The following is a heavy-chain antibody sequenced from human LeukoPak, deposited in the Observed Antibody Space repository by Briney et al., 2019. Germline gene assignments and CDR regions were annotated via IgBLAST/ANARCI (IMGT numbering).Heavy chain of an antibody. CDR1: GFTFSSYA. J-gene: IGHJ4*02. D-gene: IGHD6-6*01. CDR2: ISSNGGST. Sequence: GGSLRLSCAASGFTFSSYAMHWVRQAPGKGLEYVSAISSNGGSTYYANSVKGRFTISRDNSKNTLFLRMGSLGAEDMAVYYCARGGSIAARPIDYWGQGTLVTVSS. CDR3: ARGGSIAARPIDY. V-gene: IGHV3-64*01.